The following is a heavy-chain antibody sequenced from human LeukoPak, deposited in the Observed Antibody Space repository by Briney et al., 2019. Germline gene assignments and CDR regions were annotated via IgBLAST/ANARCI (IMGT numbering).Heavy chain of an antibody. J-gene: IGHJ5*02. CDR2: IYYSGST. V-gene: IGHV4-59*01. D-gene: IGHD3-9*01. Sequence: TPSETLSLTCTVSGGSISSYYWSWIRQPPGKGLEWIGYIYYSGSTNYNPSLKSRVTISVDTSKNQFSLKLSSVTAADTAVYYCARAGRGYYDILTGYYPLALFDPWGQGTLVTVSS. CDR3: ARAGRGYYDILTGYYPLALFDP. CDR1: GGSISSYY.